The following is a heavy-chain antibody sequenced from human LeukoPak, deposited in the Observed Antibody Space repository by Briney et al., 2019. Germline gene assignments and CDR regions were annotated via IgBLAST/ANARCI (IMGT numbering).Heavy chain of an antibody. CDR2: IYYSGST. Sequence: SETLSLTCTVSGGSISSSSYYWGWIRQPPGKGLERIGSIYYSGSTYYNPSLKSRVTISVDTSKNQFSLKLSSVTAADTAVYYCARESYSGRAFDYWGQGTLVTVSS. V-gene: IGHV4-39*07. CDR3: ARESYSGRAFDY. J-gene: IGHJ4*02. CDR1: GGSISSSSYY. D-gene: IGHD1-26*01.